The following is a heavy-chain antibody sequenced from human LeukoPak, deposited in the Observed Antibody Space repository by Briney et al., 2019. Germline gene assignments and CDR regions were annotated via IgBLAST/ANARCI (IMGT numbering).Heavy chain of an antibody. CDR2: IYYSGST. CDR3: ARPREQWLGNDGFDI. Sequence: SETLSLTCSVSGGSMNNYYWTWIRQPPGKGLEWIGYIYYSGSTNYNPSLKSRVTISVDTSKSQFSLNLSSVTAADSAVYYCARPREQWLGNDGFDIWGQGTMVTVSS. J-gene: IGHJ3*02. CDR1: GGSMNNYY. V-gene: IGHV4-59*08. D-gene: IGHD6-19*01.